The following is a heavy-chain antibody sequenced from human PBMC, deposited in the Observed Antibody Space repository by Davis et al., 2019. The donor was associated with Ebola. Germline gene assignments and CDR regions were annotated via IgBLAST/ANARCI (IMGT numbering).Heavy chain of an antibody. V-gene: IGHV3-23*01. Sequence: PSETLSLTCAASGFTFSSYSMNWVRQAPGKGLEWVSAISGSGGSTYYADSVKGRFTISRDNSKNTLYLQMNSLRAEDTAVYYCAKDTIAARPHPRGYFDYWGQGTLVTVSS. D-gene: IGHD6-6*01. CDR1: GFTFSSYS. CDR3: AKDTIAARPHPRGYFDY. J-gene: IGHJ4*02. CDR2: ISGSGGST.